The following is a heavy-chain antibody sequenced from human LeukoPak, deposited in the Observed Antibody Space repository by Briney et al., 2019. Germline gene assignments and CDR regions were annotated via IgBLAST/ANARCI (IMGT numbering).Heavy chain of an antibody. Sequence: PGGSLRLSCEASGFTFSSYGMHWVRQAPGKGLEWVAVIWYDGSNKYYADSVKGRFTISRDNSKNTLYLQMNSLRAEDTAVYYCARDATGLGAFDIWGQGTMVTVSS. CDR3: ARDATGLGAFDI. D-gene: IGHD2-15*01. CDR2: IWYDGSNK. CDR1: GFTFSSYG. V-gene: IGHV3-33*01. J-gene: IGHJ3*02.